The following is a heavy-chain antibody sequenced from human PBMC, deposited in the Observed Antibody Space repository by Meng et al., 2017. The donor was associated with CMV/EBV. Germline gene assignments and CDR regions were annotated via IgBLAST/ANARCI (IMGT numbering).Heavy chain of an antibody. Sequence: ETLSLTCAASGFTFSSYWMSWVRQAPGKGLEWVANIKQDGSEKYYVDSVKGRFTISRDNAKNSLYLQMNSLRAEDTAVYYCAREPVSSYWGQGTLVTVSS. CDR1: GFTFSSYW. V-gene: IGHV3-7*01. J-gene: IGHJ4*02. CDR3: AREPVSSY. D-gene: IGHD3-16*01. CDR2: IKQDGSEK.